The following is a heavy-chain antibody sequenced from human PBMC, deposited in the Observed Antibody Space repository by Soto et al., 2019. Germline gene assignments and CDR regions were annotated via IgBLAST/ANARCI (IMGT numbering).Heavy chain of an antibody. CDR1: GGSISSYY. D-gene: IGHD6-25*01. J-gene: IGHJ4*02. CDR2: IYYSGST. V-gene: IGHV4-59*01. Sequence: NPSETLSLTCTVSGGSISSYYWSWIRQPPGKGLEWIGYIYYSGSTNYNPSLKSRVTISVDTSKNQFSLKLSSVTAADTAVYYCARGAHLYSSAGISNTFDYWGQGTLVTVSS. CDR3: ARGAHLYSSAGISNTFDY.